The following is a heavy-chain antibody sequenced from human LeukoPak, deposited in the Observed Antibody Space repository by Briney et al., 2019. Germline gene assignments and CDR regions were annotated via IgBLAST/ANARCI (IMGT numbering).Heavy chain of an antibody. V-gene: IGHV4-59*01. CDR2: IYYSGST. Sequence: SETLSLTCTVSGGSISSYYWSWIRQPPGKGLEWIGYIYYSGSTNYNPSLKSRVTISVDTTKNQFALKLSSVAAADTAVYYCAGAAESRQAFDIWGQGTMVTVSS. CDR1: GGSISSYY. J-gene: IGHJ3*02. D-gene: IGHD3-10*01. CDR3: AGAAESRQAFDI.